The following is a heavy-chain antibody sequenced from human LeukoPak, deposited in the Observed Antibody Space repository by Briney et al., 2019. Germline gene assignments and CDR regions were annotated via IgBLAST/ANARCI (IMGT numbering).Heavy chain of an antibody. Sequence: ASVKVSCKASGYTFTSYGISWVRQAPGQGLEWMGWISAYNGNTNYAQKLQGRVTMTTDTSTSTAYMELRSLRSDDTAVYYCAINSPHCSSTSCYGEYYLDYWGQGTLVTVSS. CDR2: ISAYNGNT. CDR1: GYTFTSYG. J-gene: IGHJ4*02. V-gene: IGHV1-18*01. CDR3: AINSPHCSSTSCYGEYYLDY. D-gene: IGHD2-2*01.